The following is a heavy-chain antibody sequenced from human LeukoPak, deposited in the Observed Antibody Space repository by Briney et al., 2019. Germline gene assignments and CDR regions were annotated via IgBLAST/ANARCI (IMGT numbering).Heavy chain of an antibody. CDR3: TRESATSGSTD. D-gene: IGHD3-10*01. CDR1: GNSISGNYY. Sequence: SETLSPTCTVSGNSISGNYYWNWIRQPAGKGLEWIGRIFTSGNTNYNSSLKSRVTISFDTSKDQFSLRLSSVTVADTAFYYCTRESATSGSTDWGQGTLVTVSS. J-gene: IGHJ4*02. V-gene: IGHV4-61*02. CDR2: IFTSGNT.